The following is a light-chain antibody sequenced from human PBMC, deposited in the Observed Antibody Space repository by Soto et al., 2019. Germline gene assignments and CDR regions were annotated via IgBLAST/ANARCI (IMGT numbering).Light chain of an antibody. CDR3: QQYGNSLCT. Sequence: EIVLTQSPGTLSLSPGERATLSCRASQSVSSSYLSWYQQKPGQAPRLLIYGASSRATGIPDRFSGSGSGTAFLLPISRLEPEDFAVYYFQQYGNSLCTFGQGTKVEIK. V-gene: IGKV3-20*01. CDR1: QSVSSSY. CDR2: GAS. J-gene: IGKJ1*01.